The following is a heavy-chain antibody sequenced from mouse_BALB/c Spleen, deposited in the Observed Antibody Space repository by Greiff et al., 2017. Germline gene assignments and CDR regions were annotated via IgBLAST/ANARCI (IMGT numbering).Heavy chain of an antibody. CDR1: GFSLTSYG. D-gene: IGHD2-1*01. CDR3: ARDHLHAYAMDY. CDR2: IWAGGST. J-gene: IGHJ4*01. Sequence: VMLVESGPGLVAPSQSLSITCTVSGFSLTSYGVPWVRQPPGKGLEWLGVIWAGGSTNYNSVLMSRLSISTDNSKSQVFLKMISLQTDDTAMYYCARDHLHAYAMDYWGQGTSVTVSS. V-gene: IGHV2-9*02.